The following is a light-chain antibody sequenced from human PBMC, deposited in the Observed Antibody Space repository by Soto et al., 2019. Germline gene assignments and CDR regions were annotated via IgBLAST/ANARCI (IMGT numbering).Light chain of an antibody. V-gene: IGLV2-18*02. CDR1: SSDVGSYNR. J-gene: IGLJ1*01. CDR3: SSYTSSNTYV. Sequence: ALTQPPSVSGSPGQSVAISCTGTSSDVGSYNRVSWYQQPPGTAPKVMIYEVSNRPSGVPDRFSGSKSGNTASLTISGLQAEGEADYYCSSYTSSNTYVFGTGTKVTVL. CDR2: EVS.